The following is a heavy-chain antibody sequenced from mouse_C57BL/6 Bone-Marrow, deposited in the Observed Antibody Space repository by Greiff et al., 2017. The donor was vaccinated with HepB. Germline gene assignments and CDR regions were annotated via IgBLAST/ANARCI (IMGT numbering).Heavy chain of an antibody. CDR2: ISYSGST. Sequence: EVQVVESGPGMVKPSQSLSLTCTVTGYSITSGYDWHWIRHFPGNKLEWMGYISYSGSTNYNPSLKSRISITHDTSKNHFFLKLNSVTTEDTATYYCAREGGGYFDYWGQGTTLTVSS. CDR3: AREGGGYFDY. CDR1: GYSITSGYD. J-gene: IGHJ2*01. V-gene: IGHV3-1*01.